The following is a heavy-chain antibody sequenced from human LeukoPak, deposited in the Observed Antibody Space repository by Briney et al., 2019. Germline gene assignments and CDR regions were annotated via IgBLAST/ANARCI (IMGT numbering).Heavy chain of an antibody. Sequence: GGSLRLSCAASGFTFSIYWMSWVRQAPGKGLEWVANIKQDGSEKYYVDSVKGRFTISRDNAKNSLYLQMNSLRAEDTAVYYCARVTYYYGSGSSDYWGQGTQVTVSS. CDR1: GFTFSIYW. D-gene: IGHD3-10*01. V-gene: IGHV3-7*01. J-gene: IGHJ4*02. CDR2: IKQDGSEK. CDR3: ARVTYYYGSGSSDY.